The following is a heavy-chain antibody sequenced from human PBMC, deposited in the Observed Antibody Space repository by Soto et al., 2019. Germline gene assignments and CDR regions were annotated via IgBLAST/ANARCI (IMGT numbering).Heavy chain of an antibody. CDR2: INPSGGSA. CDR1: GYTFTSYY. D-gene: IGHD3-10*01. CDR3: ARNESTYYYDSAPYGMDV. V-gene: IGHV1-46*01. Sequence: ASVKVSCKASGYTFTSYYMHWVRQAPGQGLEWMGIINPSGGSARYAQKFQGRVTVTRDTSTSTVYMELSSLRSEDTAVYYCARNESTYYYDSAPYGMDVWGQGTTVTVSS. J-gene: IGHJ6*02.